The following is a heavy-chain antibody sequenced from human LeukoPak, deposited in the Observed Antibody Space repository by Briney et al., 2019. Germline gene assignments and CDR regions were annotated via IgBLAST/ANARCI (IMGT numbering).Heavy chain of an antibody. V-gene: IGHV4-59*01. D-gene: IGHD6-19*01. CDR3: ARVGSSGWSQKYHFDY. CDR1: GGSISSYY. Sequence: SETLSLTCTVSGGSISSYYWSWIRQPPGKGLEWIGYIYYSGSTNYNPSLKSRVTISVDTSKNQFSLKLSSVTAADTAVYYCARVGSSGWSQKYHFDYWGQGTLVTVSS. J-gene: IGHJ4*02. CDR2: IYYSGST.